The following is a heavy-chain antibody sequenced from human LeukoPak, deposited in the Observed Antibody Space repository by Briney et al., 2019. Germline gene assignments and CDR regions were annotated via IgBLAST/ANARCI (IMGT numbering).Heavy chain of an antibody. D-gene: IGHD5/OR15-5a*01. J-gene: IGHJ3*02. Sequence: SETLSLTCTVSGDSISSTSYHWGWIRQSPGKGLEWIGHIYYSGSTFYYPSLKGRVTISLDTSKNQFSLTLNSMTAADTAVYYCAREDSTRAFDIWGQGTMVTVSS. CDR1: GDSISSTSYH. V-gene: IGHV4-39*07. CDR2: IYYSGST. CDR3: AREDSTRAFDI.